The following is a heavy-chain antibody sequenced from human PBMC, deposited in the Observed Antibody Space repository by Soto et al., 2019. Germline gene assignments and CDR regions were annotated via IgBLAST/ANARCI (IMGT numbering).Heavy chain of an antibody. CDR2: ISGSGGST. V-gene: IGHV3-23*01. J-gene: IGHJ5*02. CDR3: ARVPYYYNSSGSLGGWFDL. CDR1: GLSCSSYA. Sequence: SLGLSCASSGLSCSSYAMSWVRQAPGKGLEWVSTISGSGGSTYYADSVKGRFTISRDNSKNTLYLQMNSLSAEDTAVYYCARVPYYYNSSGSLGGWFDLWGQGTLVTVSS. D-gene: IGHD3-22*01.